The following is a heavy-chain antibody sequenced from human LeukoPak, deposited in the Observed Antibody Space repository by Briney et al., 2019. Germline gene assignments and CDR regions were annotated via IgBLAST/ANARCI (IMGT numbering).Heavy chain of an antibody. V-gene: IGHV3-23*01. CDR3: AKDLGYYYGSGSYPYYFDY. D-gene: IGHD3-10*01. CDR2: ISGSGGST. CDR1: GFTFSAYG. J-gene: IGHJ4*02. Sequence: GGSLRLSCAASGFTFSAYGMHWFRQAPGKGLEWVSAISGSGGSTYYADSVKGRFTISRDNSKNTLYLQMNSLRAEDTAVYYCAKDLGYYYGSGSYPYYFDYWGQGTLVTVSS.